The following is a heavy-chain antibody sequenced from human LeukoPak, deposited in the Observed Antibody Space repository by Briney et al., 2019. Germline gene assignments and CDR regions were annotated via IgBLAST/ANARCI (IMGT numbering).Heavy chain of an antibody. J-gene: IGHJ3*01. D-gene: IGHD4-17*01. Sequence: GGSPRLSCAASGFTFSSYAMSWVRQAPGKGLEWVSAIRGYDGGLSTSYADSVKGRFTISRDNSKNTLYLQMNSLRAEDTAVYYCAKDPNGDYLGAFDFWGQGTMVTVSS. CDR3: AKDPNGDYLGAFDF. CDR2: IRGYDGGLST. V-gene: IGHV3-23*01. CDR1: GFTFSSYA.